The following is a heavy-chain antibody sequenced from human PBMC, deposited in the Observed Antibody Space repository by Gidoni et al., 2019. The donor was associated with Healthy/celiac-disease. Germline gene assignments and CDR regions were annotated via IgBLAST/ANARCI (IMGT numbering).Heavy chain of an antibody. D-gene: IGHD3-3*01. V-gene: IGHV4-59*01. CDR1: GRSISSYY. CDR2: IYYSGST. CDR3: ARVWRGITIFGVHPPAYGMDV. J-gene: IGHJ6*02. Sequence: QVQLQESGPGLVKPSETLSLTCTVPGRSISSYYWRWIRQPPGKGLEWIGYIYYSGSTNYNPSLKSRVTISVDTSKNQFSLKLSSVTAADTAVYYCARVWRGITIFGVHPPAYGMDVWGQGTTVTVSS.